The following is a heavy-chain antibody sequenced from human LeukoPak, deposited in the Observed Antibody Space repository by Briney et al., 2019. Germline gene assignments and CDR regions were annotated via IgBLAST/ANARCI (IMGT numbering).Heavy chain of an antibody. CDR1: GFSLTTDAVA. V-gene: IGHV2-5*01. D-gene: IGHD2-21*02. Sequence: SGPTLVNPTQTLTLTCTFSGFSLTTDAVAVGWVRQPPGKALEWLTFIYGYDDKRYRPSLNSRLTITKDTSKNQVVLTMTDMDSVDTATYYCVHRRKVTSVDDWGQGTLVTVSS. CDR3: VHRRKVTSVDD. J-gene: IGHJ4*02. CDR2: IYGYDDK.